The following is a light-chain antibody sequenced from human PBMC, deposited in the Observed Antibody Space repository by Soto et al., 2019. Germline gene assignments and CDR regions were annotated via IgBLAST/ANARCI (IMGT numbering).Light chain of an antibody. J-gene: IGLJ2*01. CDR1: SSDVGGY. CDR2: DVS. V-gene: IGLV2-14*03. Sequence: QSALTQPASVSGSPGQSIAISCTGTSSDVGGYVSWYQQHPGKAPKLMIYDVSHRPSGVSNRFSGSKSGNTASLTISGLQAEDEADYYCSSSTSDSSLVFGGGTKLTVL. CDR3: SSSTSDSSLV.